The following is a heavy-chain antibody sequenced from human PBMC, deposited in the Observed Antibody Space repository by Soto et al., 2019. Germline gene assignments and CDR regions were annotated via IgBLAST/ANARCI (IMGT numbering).Heavy chain of an antibody. Sequence: SETPSLTCTVSCGSISSGGYYWSWIRQHPSKGLEWIGYIYYSESTYYNPPHKSRVTISVDTSKNQFSLKLSSVTAADTAVYYCARGLGVYSSSSLPFDYWGQGTLVTVSS. V-gene: IGHV4-31*03. CDR2: IYYSEST. CDR3: ARGLGVYSSSSLPFDY. J-gene: IGHJ4*02. D-gene: IGHD6-6*01. CDR1: CGSISSGGYY.